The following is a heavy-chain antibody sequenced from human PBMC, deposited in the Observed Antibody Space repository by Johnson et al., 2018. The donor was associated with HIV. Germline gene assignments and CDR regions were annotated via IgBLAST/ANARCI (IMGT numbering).Heavy chain of an antibody. D-gene: IGHD5-24*01. J-gene: IGHJ3*02. V-gene: IGHV3-NL1*01. CDR3: ARGRERGMFDI. CDR2: IYSGGST. CDR1: GFTFSSYA. Sequence: QEKLVESGGGVVQPGGSLRLSCAASGFTFSSYAMHWVRQTPGKGLEWVSVIYSGGSTYYADSVKGRFTISRDNSKNTLYLQMNSLRAEDTAVYYCARGRERGMFDIWGQGTLVTVSS.